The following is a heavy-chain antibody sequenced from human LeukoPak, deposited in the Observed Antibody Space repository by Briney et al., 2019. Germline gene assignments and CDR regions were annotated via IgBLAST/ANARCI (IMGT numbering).Heavy chain of an antibody. J-gene: IGHJ4*02. Sequence: ASVKVSCKASGYTFTGYYMHWVRQAPGQGLEWMGWINPNSGDTNYVQKFQGRVTMTRDTSISTAYMELSRLRSDDTAVYYCARPRTRIAVAGTLNYWGQGTLVTVSS. CDR1: GYTFTGYY. D-gene: IGHD6-19*01. CDR3: ARPRTRIAVAGTLNY. CDR2: INPNSGDT. V-gene: IGHV1-2*02.